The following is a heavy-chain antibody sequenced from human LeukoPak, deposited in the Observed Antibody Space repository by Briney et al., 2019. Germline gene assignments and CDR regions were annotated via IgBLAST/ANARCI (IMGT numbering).Heavy chain of an antibody. CDR1: GLTFSSYS. CDR2: ISSNGGST. J-gene: IGHJ4*02. D-gene: IGHD1-20*01. CDR3: VKGITGTTEY. V-gene: IGHV3-64D*09. Sequence: GGSLRLSCSASGLTFSSYSMHWVRQAPGKGLEYVSAISSNGGSTYYADSVKGRFTISRDNSKNTLYLQMSSLRAEDTAVYYCVKGITGTTEYWGQGTLVAVSS.